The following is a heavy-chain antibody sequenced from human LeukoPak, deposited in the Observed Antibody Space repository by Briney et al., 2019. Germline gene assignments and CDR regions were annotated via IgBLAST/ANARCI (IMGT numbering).Heavy chain of an antibody. D-gene: IGHD3-22*01. CDR1: GFIFSSYS. Sequence: PGGSLGLSCAASGFIFSSYSMNWVRQAPGKGLEWVSSISSSSTYISYADSVKGRFTISRDNAKSSLYLQMNSLRAEDTAVYSCARDYYDSSGSFDYWGQGTLVTVSS. V-gene: IGHV3-21*01. J-gene: IGHJ4*02. CDR3: ARDYYDSSGSFDY. CDR2: ISSSSTYI.